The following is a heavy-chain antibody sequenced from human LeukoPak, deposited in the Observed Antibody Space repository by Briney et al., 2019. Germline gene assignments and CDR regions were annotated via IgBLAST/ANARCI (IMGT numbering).Heavy chain of an antibody. D-gene: IGHD2-15*01. Sequence: SETLSLTCTVSGGSISSDTYYWSWIRQPAGKGVEWIGRIYASGNSNYNASLKSRVTISIDTSNNQFSLGPTSVIAPDPAVYYCAGTRRYCSGGSCYNWFDPWGQGTLVTVSS. CDR2: IYASGNS. CDR3: AGTRRYCSGGSCYNWFDP. J-gene: IGHJ5*02. V-gene: IGHV4-61*02. CDR1: GGSISSDTYY.